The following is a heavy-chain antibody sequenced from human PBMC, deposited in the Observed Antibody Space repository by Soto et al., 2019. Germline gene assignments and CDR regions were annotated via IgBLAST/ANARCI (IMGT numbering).Heavy chain of an antibody. CDR1: GGSVSSGSYY. CDR2: IYYSGST. V-gene: IGHV4-61*01. Sequence: SETLSLTCTVSGGSVSSGSYYWSWIRQPPGKGLEWIGYIYYSGSTNYNPSLKSRVTISVDTSKNQFSLKLSSVTAADTAVYNCARDSIAVAGNYFDYWGQGTLVTVSS. D-gene: IGHD6-19*01. J-gene: IGHJ4*02. CDR3: ARDSIAVAGNYFDY.